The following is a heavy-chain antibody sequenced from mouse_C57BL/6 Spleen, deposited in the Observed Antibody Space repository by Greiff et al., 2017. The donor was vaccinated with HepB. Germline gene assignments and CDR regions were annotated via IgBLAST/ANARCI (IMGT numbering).Heavy chain of an antibody. J-gene: IGHJ3*01. CDR3: RGGYGSPFAY. Sequence: EVQLQQSGGGLVKPGGSLKLSCAASGFTFSDYGMHWVRQAPEKGLEWVAYISSGSSTIYYADTVKGRFTISRDNAKNTLFLQMTSLRSEDTAMYYCRGGYGSPFAYWGQGTLVTVSA. CDR1: GFTFSDYG. CDR2: ISSGSSTI. V-gene: IGHV5-17*01. D-gene: IGHD2-10*02.